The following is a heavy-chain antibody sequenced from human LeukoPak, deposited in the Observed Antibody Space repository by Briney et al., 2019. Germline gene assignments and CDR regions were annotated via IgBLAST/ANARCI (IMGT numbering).Heavy chain of an antibody. CDR2: ISLNGGDT. V-gene: IGHV3-30*04. J-gene: IGHJ4*02. CDR1: GFTFSSFA. CDR3: GRDPTTRSNRAQFYSDY. Sequence: PGGSLRLSCAASGFTFSSFAMHWVRQAPGKGLEWVAVISLNGGDTNYAGSVKGRFTISRDNSKNTLYLQMNSLRAEDTAVYYCGRDPTTRSNRAQFYSDYWGQGTLVIVSS. D-gene: IGHD4-17*01.